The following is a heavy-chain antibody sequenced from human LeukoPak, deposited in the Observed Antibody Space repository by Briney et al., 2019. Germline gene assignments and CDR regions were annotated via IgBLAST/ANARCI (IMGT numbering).Heavy chain of an antibody. D-gene: IGHD6-19*01. CDR3: AKDLSRSSGWYYY. CDR1: GFTFSSYA. J-gene: IGHJ4*02. CDR2: ISYDGSNK. V-gene: IGHV3-30-3*01. Sequence: GGSLRLSCAASGFTFSSYAMHWVRQAPGKGLEWVAVISYDGSNKYYADSVKGRFTISRDNSKNTLYLQMNSLRAEDTAVYYCAKDLSRSSGWYYYWGREPLVTVSS.